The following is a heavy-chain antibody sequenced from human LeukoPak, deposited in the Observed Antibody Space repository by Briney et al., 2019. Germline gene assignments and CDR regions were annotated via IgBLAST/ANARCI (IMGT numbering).Heavy chain of an antibody. CDR2: INNDATST. CDR3: ARVTSSLKALDY. J-gene: IGHJ4*02. Sequence: GGSLRLSCAASGFTFSKYWMHWVRQAPGKGLVWLSRINNDATSTTYTDSVKGRFTISSDNAENTLFLQMNSLRVDDTAVYYCARVTSSLKALDYWGQGTLVTVSS. V-gene: IGHV3-74*01. CDR1: GFTFSKYW. D-gene: IGHD6-6*01.